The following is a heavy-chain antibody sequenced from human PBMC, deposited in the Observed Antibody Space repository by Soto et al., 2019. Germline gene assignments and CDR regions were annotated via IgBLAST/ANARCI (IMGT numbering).Heavy chain of an antibody. CDR3: ARDGNPYCTNGVCYSFDLNWFDP. J-gene: IGHJ5*02. V-gene: IGHV3-21*01. CDR2: ISSSSSYI. D-gene: IGHD2-8*01. Sequence: XESLKLSCAASGFTFSSYSMNWVRQAPGKGLEWVSSISSSSSYIYYADSVKGRFTISRDNAKNSLYLQMDSLRAEDTAVYYCARDGNPYCTNGVCYSFDLNWFDPWGQGTLVTVSS. CDR1: GFTFSSYS.